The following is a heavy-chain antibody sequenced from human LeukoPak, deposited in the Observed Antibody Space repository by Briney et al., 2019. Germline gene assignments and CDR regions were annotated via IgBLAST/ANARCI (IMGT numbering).Heavy chain of an antibody. Sequence: GASVKVSCKASGGTFSIYAISWVRQAPGQGLEWMGRIIPILGIANYAQKFQGRVTITADKSTSTAYMELSSLRSEDTAVYYCARDSSSWYDSGYYYGMDVWGQGTTVTVSS. J-gene: IGHJ6*02. CDR2: IIPILGIA. CDR3: ARDSSSWYDSGYYYGMDV. D-gene: IGHD6-13*01. V-gene: IGHV1-69*04. CDR1: GGTFSIYA.